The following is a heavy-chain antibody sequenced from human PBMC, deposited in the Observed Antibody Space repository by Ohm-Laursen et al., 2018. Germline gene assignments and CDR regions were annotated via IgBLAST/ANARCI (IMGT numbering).Heavy chain of an antibody. V-gene: IGHV3-48*01. J-gene: IGHJ4*02. Sequence: SLRLSCTASGFTFSSYSMNWVRQAPGKGLEWVSYISSSSSTIYYADSVKGRFTIFRDNAKNSLYLQMNSLRAEDTAVYYCARDYDSSGYYYPAPFDYWGQGTLVTVSS. CDR2: ISSSSSTI. CDR3: ARDYDSSGYYYPAPFDY. D-gene: IGHD3-22*01. CDR1: GFTFSSYS.